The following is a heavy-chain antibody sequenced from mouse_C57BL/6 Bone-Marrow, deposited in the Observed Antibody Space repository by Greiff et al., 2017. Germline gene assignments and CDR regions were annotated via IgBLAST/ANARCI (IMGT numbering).Heavy chain of an antibody. CDR1: GFNITDYY. J-gene: IGHJ1*03. V-gene: IGHV14-2*01. CDR2: IDPEDGET. D-gene: IGHD2-4*01. Sequence: VQLQQSGAELVKPGASVKLSCTASGFNITDYYMHWVKQRTEQGLEWIGRIDPEDGETKYAPKFQGKATIPADTSSNTAYLQLSSLTSEDTAVYYCARYYYDYEGYFDVWGTGTTVTVAS. CDR3: ARYYYDYEGYFDV.